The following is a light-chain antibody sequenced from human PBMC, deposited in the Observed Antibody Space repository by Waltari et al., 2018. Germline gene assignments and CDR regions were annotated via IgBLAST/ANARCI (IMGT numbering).Light chain of an antibody. CDR3: MQGTHWPWT. CDR2: LGS. Sequence: DIVMTQSPLSLPVTPGEPAPISCRSSQSLLHSNGYNYLDWYLQKPGQSPQLLIYLGSNRASGVPDRFSGSGSGTDFTLKISRVEAEDVGVYYCMQGTHWPWTFGQGTKVEIK. CDR1: QSLLHSNGYNY. V-gene: IGKV2-28*01. J-gene: IGKJ1*01.